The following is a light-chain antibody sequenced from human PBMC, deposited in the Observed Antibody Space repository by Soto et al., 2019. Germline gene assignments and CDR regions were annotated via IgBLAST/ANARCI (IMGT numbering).Light chain of an antibody. V-gene: IGLV2-14*01. CDR1: SSDVGGYNY. J-gene: IGLJ1*01. CDR3: NSYTSRYTFV. Sequence: QSVLTQPASVSGSPGQSITISCTGTSSDVGGYNYVSWYQQHPGKAPKLMIYEVNNRPSEVSNRFSGSKSGNTASLTISGLQPEDEADYYCNSYTSRYTFVLGPGTK. CDR2: EVN.